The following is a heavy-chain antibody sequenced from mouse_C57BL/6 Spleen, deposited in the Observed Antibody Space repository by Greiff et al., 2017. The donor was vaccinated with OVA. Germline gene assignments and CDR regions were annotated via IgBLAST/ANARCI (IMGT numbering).Heavy chain of an antibody. D-gene: IGHD1-1*01. J-gene: IGHJ2*01. V-gene: IGHV1-80*01. CDR2: IYPGDGDT. Sequence: VKLVESGAELVKPGASVKISCKASGYAFSSYWMNWVKQRPGKGLEWIGQIYPGDGDTNYNGKFKGKATLTADKSSSTAYMQLSSLTSEDSAVYFCARDYGSSCDYWGQGTTLTVSS. CDR1: GYAFSSYW. CDR3: ARDYGSSCDY.